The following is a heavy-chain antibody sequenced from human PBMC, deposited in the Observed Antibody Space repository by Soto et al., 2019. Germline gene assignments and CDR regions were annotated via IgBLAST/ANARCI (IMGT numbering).Heavy chain of an antibody. Sequence: GGSLRLSCAASGFTFSRYWMSWVRQAPGKGLEWVANIKGDGSEKYYAAPVKGRFTISRDDSKNTLYLQMNSLKTEDTAVYYCTTGPNLRPLAAFDIWGQGTVVTVSS. J-gene: IGHJ3*02. CDR3: TTGPNLRPLAAFDI. CDR2: IKGDGSEK. CDR1: GFTFSRYW. V-gene: IGHV3-7*03.